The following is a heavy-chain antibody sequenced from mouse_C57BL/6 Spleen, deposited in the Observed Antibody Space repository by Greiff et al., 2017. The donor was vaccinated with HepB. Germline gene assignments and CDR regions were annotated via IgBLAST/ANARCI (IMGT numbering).Heavy chain of an antibody. CDR2: ISSGSSTI. CDR3: ARPRITTVVAPSFAY. Sequence: EVKLMESGGGLVKPGGSLKLSCAASGFTFSDYGMHWVRQAPEKGLEWVAYISSGSSTIYYADTVKGRFTISRDNAKNTLFLQMTSLRSEDTAMYYCARPRITTVVAPSFAYWGQVTLVTVSA. CDR1: GFTFSDYG. V-gene: IGHV5-17*01. D-gene: IGHD1-1*01. J-gene: IGHJ3*01.